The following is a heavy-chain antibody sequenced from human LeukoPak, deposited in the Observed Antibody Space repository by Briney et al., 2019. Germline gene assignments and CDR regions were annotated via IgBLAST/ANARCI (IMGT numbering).Heavy chain of an antibody. Sequence: SETLSLTCTVSGGSISSNYWSWIRQTPGKGLEWIGYIYYSGSTNYNPSLKSRVTILVDTSKNQFSLKPSSVTAADTAVYYCARERYGSGSYFADYWGQGILVTVSS. CDR3: ARERYGSGSYFADY. CDR2: IYYSGST. J-gene: IGHJ4*02. CDR1: GGSISSNY. V-gene: IGHV4-59*01. D-gene: IGHD3-10*01.